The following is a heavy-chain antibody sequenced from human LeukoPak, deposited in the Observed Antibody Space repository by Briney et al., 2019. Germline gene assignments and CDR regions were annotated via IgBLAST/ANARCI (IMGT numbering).Heavy chain of an antibody. CDR2: IRDSGEA. CDR1: GFRVSDYY. J-gene: IGHJ5*02. V-gene: IGHV3-66*03. D-gene: IGHD3/OR15-3a*01. CDR3: ARDRAALQDWVEFDP. Sequence: PGGSLRLSCAVSGFRVSDYYMSWVHQAPGKGLEWVGLIRDSGEAFYADFVRGRFAISRDESENTLYLQMNSLRVEDTAVYFCARDRAALQDWVEFDPWGQGTPVIVSS.